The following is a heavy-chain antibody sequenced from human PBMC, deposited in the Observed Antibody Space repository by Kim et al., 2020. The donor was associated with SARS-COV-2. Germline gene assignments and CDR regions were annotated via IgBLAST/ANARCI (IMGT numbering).Heavy chain of an antibody. J-gene: IGHJ6*02. CDR1: GYTFTSYD. V-gene: IGHV1-8*01. Sequence: ASVKVSCKASGYTFTSYDINWVRQATGQGLEWMGWMNPNSGKTGYAQKFQGRVTMTRNTSISTAYMELSRLRSEDTAVYYCARGTVKKTMIVVVPLSYYGMDVWGQGTTVTVSS. CDR2: MNPNSGKT. D-gene: IGHD3-22*01. CDR3: ARGTVKKTMIVVVPLSYYGMDV.